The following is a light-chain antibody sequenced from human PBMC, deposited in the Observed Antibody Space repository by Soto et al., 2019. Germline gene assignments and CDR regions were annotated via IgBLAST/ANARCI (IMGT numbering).Light chain of an antibody. J-gene: IGLJ1*01. CDR3: GSYASSTSYV. Sequence: QSALTQPASVSGSPGQSITISCTGTYSDVGGYNFVTWYQQHPGKAPKLMIHDVDTRPSGVSNRFSGSKSGTTASLTISGPQPEDEADYYCGSYASSTSYVFGTGTKLTV. V-gene: IGLV2-14*01. CDR2: DVD. CDR1: YSDVGGYNF.